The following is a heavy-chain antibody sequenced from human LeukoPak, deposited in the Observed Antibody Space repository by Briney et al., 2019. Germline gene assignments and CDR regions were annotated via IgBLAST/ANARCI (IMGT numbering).Heavy chain of an antibody. CDR1: GYTFTSYG. J-gene: IGHJ5*02. V-gene: IGHV1-18*01. Sequence: ASVKVSCKASGYTFTSYGISWVRQAPGQGLEWMGWISAYNGNTNYAQKLQGRVTMTTDTSTSTAYMELRSLRSDDTAVYYCARVKVRNMVRGVIITLDPWAREPWSPSPQ. CDR3: ARVKVRNMVRGVIITLDP. CDR2: ISAYNGNT. D-gene: IGHD3-10*01.